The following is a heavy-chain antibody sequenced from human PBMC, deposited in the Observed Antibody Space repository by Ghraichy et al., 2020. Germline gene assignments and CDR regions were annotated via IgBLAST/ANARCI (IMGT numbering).Heavy chain of an antibody. CDR1: GFTFSSYW. V-gene: IGHV3-7*01. Sequence: GSLRLSCAASGFTFSSYWMSWVRQAPGKELEWVANIKQDGSEKYYVDSVKGRFTISRDNAKNSLYLQMNSLRAEDTAVYYCARFCSSTSCYRSIVYYYGMDVWGQGTTVTVSS. CDR3: ARFCSSTSCYRSIVYYYGMDV. D-gene: IGHD2-2*02. CDR2: IKQDGSEK. J-gene: IGHJ6*02.